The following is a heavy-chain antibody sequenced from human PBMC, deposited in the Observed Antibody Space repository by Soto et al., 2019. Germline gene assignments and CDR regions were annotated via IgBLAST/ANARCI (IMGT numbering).Heavy chain of an antibody. J-gene: IGHJ3*02. Sequence: SETLSLTCTFSGCTISSYYWSWIRQPPGKGLEWIGYIYYSGSTNYNPSLKSRVTISVDTSKNQFSLKLSSVTAADTAVYYCARGYGDYERDAFDIWGQGTMVTVSS. CDR1: GCTISSYY. CDR2: IYYSGST. V-gene: IGHV4-59*01. CDR3: ARGYGDYERDAFDI. D-gene: IGHD4-17*01.